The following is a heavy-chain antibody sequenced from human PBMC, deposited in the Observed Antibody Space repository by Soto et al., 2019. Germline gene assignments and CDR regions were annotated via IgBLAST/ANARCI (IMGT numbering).Heavy chain of an antibody. CDR2: IYYSGST. J-gene: IGHJ4*02. CDR3: ARGAGGGYYDSSGYYYLDY. CDR1: GGSISSYD. Sequence: AETLSLTFTVSGGSISSYDWSWIRQPPGKGLEWIGYIYYSGSTNYNPSLKSRVTISVYTSKNQFSLKLSSVTGADTAVYYCARGAGGGYYDSSGYYYLDYWGQGTLVTVSS. D-gene: IGHD3-22*01. V-gene: IGHV4-59*01.